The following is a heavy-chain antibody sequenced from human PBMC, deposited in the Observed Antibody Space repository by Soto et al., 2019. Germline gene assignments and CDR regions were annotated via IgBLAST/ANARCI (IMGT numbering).Heavy chain of an antibody. D-gene: IGHD4-4*01. V-gene: IGHV3-23*01. CDR1: GFTFSSYA. CDR3: AKDRTTDYYYGLDV. Sequence: EVQLLESGGGLVQPGGSLRLSCAASGFTFSSYAMSWVRQAPGKGLEWVSGISNSGDSTYYADSMRGRFTISRDNSKNTLYLQMDSLRAEDTAVYYCAKDRTTDYYYGLDVWGQGTTVTVSS. CDR2: ISNSGDST. J-gene: IGHJ6*02.